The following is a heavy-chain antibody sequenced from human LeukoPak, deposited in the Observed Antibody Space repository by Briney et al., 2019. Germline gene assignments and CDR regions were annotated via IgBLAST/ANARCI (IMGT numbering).Heavy chain of an antibody. CDR2: INPNSGGT. V-gene: IGHV1-2*02. J-gene: IGHJ4*02. Sequence: ASVKVSCKASGYTFTDYYIHWVRQAPGQGLEWMGWINPNSGGTNYAQRFQGRVTMTRDTSISTAYMEVSRLRSDDAAVYYCASGERITVIVVSSYFDYWGQGTLVTVSS. D-gene: IGHD3-22*01. CDR3: ASGERITVIVVSSYFDY. CDR1: GYTFTDYY.